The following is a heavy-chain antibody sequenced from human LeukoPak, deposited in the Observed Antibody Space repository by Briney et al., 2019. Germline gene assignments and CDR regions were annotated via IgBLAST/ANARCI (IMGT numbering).Heavy chain of an antibody. J-gene: IGHJ4*02. D-gene: IGHD3-22*01. CDR2: IKTKTDGGTT. Sequence: PVGSLRLSCAASGFTFSNAWMSWVRQAPGKGLEWVGRIKTKTDGGTTDYAAPVKGRFTISRDDSKNTLYLQMNSLKTEDTAVYYCTTGQVVDYDSSGYSALDYWGQGTLVTVSS. CDR3: TTGQVVDYDSSGYSALDY. V-gene: IGHV3-15*01. CDR1: GFTFSNAW.